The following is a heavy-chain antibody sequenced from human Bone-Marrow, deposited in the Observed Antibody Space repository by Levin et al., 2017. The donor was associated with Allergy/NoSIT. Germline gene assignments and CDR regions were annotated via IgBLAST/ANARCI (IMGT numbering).Heavy chain of an antibody. V-gene: IGHV3-9*01. CDR3: AKHIEPTVTTGGFDY. D-gene: IGHD4-17*01. CDR1: GFTFDDYA. J-gene: IGHJ4*02. Sequence: GGSLRLSCAASGFTFDDYAMHWVRQAPGKGLEWVSGISWNSGSIGYADSVKGRFTISRDNAKNSLYLQMNSLRAEDTALYYCAKHIEPTVTTGGFDYWGQGTLVTVSS. CDR2: ISWNSGSI.